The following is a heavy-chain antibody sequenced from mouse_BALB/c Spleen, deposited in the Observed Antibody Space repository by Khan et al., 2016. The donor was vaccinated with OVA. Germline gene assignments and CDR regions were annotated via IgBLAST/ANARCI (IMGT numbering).Heavy chain of an antibody. CDR3: ARSNYGTFAY. Sequence: EVELVESGGGLVKPGGSLKLSCAASGFTFSSFSMSWVRQTPEKRLEWVAAISSGGDNTFYPDSVKGRFIITRDTAMNKLSLQMSSLRSEDTALYYCARSNYGTFAYWGQGTLVTVSA. J-gene: IGHJ3*01. CDR1: GFTFSSFS. V-gene: IGHV5-9*03. D-gene: IGHD2-1*01. CDR2: ISSGGDNT.